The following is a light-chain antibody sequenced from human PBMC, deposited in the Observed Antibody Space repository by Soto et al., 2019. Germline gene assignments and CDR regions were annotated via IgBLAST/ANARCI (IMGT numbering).Light chain of an antibody. CDR2: AAS. CDR3: QQSYSTPRT. J-gene: IGKJ1*01. CDR1: QKILYSTNNRNY. V-gene: IGKV4-1*01. Sequence: DIVMTQSPDSLAVSLGERATINCKSSQKILYSTNNRNYLAWYQQKPGQPPKLLIYAASSLQSGVPSRFSGSGSGTDFTLTISSLQPEDFATYYCQQSYSTPRTFGQGTKVEIK.